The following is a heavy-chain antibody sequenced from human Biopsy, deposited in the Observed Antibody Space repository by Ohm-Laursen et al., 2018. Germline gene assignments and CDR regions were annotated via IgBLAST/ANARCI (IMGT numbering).Heavy chain of an antibody. J-gene: IGHJ5*02. CDR2: IYTSGIT. CDR1: GGSLSSYS. V-gene: IGHV4-4*07. D-gene: IGHD1-14*01. CDR3: ARDRDRRGWFDP. Sequence: GTLSLTCTVSGGSLSSYSWSWIRQPAGKGLEWIGQIYTSGITNYNPSLKSQVTMSVDTSKNKFSLRVSSVTAADTAVYYCARDRDRRGWFDPWGQGTLVTVSS.